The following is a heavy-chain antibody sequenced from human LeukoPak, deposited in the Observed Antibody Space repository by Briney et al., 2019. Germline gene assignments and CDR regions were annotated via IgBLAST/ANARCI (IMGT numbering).Heavy chain of an antibody. Sequence: QPGGSLRLSCAASGFTFSSYDMHWVRHATGKGLEWVSAIGSAGDTYYPGSVKGRFTISRENAKNSLYLQMNSLRAGDTAVYYCVRSRSYNHFDYWGQGTLVTVSS. CDR2: IGSAGDT. D-gene: IGHD1-14*01. J-gene: IGHJ4*02. CDR3: VRSRSYNHFDY. V-gene: IGHV3-13*01. CDR1: GFTFSSYD.